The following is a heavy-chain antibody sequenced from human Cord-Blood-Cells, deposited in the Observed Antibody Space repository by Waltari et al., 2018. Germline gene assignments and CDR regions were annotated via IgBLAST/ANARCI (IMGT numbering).Heavy chain of an antibody. V-gene: IGHV1-8*03. J-gene: IGHJ4*02. CDR2: MNPNSGNT. Sequence: QVQLVQSGAEVKKPGASVQVSCKASGYTFTSYAINWVRQATGQGLEWMGWMNPNSGNTGYAQKFQGRVTITRNTSISTAYMELGSLRSEDTAVYYCARGDRGVRGVINYWGQGTLVTVSS. CDR1: GYTFTSYA. D-gene: IGHD3-10*01. CDR3: ARGDRGVRGVINY.